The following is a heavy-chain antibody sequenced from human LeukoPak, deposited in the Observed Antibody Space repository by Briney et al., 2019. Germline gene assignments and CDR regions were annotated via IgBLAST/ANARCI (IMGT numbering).Heavy chain of an antibody. CDR2: ISYDGSNK. V-gene: IGHV3-30*18. CDR1: GFTFSSYG. D-gene: IGHD3-9*01. Sequence: PGMSLRLSCAASGFTFSSYGMHWVRQAPGKGLEWVAVISYDGSNKYYADSVKGRFTISRDNSKNTLYLQMNSLRAEDTAVYYCAKDLTPRTYYDILTGYYIGGIDYWGQGTLVTVSS. J-gene: IGHJ4*02. CDR3: AKDLTPRTYYDILTGYYIGGIDY.